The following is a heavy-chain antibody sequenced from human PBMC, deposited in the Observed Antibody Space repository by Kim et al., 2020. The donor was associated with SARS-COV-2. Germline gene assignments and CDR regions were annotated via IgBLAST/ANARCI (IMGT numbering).Heavy chain of an antibody. D-gene: IGHD3-10*01. CDR1: GFTFNTYW. Sequence: GGSLRLSCAASGFTFNTYWMHWVRQAPGKGLVWVARTNSDGSSRGYVDSVKGRFTISRDNAKNTLYLQMNSLRVDDTAVYFCARVSRFRAGTYDYFYYAMDVWGQGTTVTVSS. J-gene: IGHJ6*02. CDR2: TNSDGSSR. CDR3: ARVSRFRAGTYDYFYYAMDV. V-gene: IGHV3-74*01.